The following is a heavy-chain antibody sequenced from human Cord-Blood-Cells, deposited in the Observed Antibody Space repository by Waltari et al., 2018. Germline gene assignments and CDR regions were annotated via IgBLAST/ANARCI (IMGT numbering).Heavy chain of an antibody. CDR1: GGSISSSSYY. V-gene: IGHV4-39*01. J-gene: IGHJ5*02. CDR3: ARYSSSWYWFDP. Sequence: QLQLQESGPGLVKPSETLSLTCTVSGGSISSSSYYWGWIRQPPGKGLEWIGSIYYSGGTYYIPSPKSRVTISVGTSKNQFSVKLSCVTAADTAVYYCARYSSSWYWFDPWGQGTLVTVSS. CDR2: IYYSGGT. D-gene: IGHD6-13*01.